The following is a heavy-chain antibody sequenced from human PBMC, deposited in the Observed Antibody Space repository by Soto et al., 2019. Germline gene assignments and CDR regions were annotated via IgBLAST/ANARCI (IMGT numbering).Heavy chain of an antibody. D-gene: IGHD3-22*01. V-gene: IGHV4-59*01. Sequence: PSETLSLTCTVSGGSISSYYWSWIRQPPGKGLEWIGYIYYSGSTNYNPSLKSRSTISLDTSKNQFSLKLRSVPAADTAVYYCARVSYYDSSGYYSPHGFDYWGKRTLVTVSS. CDR3: ARVSYYDSSGYYSPHGFDY. CDR1: GGSISSYY. J-gene: IGHJ4*02. CDR2: IYYSGST.